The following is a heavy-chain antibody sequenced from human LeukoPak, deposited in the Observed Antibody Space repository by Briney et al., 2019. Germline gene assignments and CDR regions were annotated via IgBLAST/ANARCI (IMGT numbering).Heavy chain of an antibody. CDR2: IYRCGNT. CDR1: GFTVNSNY. Sequence: GGSLRLSCAASGFTVNSNYMSWVRQAPGKGLEWVSVIYRCGNTYYAHSVKGRFHISTDDSKNTLYLQMDSLRADDTAVYYCARGCSGGFCHNYFDSWGQGTLVTVSS. CDR3: ARGCSGGFCHNYFDS. V-gene: IGHV3-66*01. D-gene: IGHD2-15*01. J-gene: IGHJ4*02.